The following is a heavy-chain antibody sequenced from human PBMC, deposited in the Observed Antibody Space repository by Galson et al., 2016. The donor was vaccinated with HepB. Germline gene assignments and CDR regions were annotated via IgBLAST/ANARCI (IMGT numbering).Heavy chain of an antibody. Sequence: ETLSLTCTVSGGSVSSGSYYWSWIRQPPGTGLEWIGYIYYSGSTNYNPSLKSRVTISVDTSKNQFSLKLSSVTAADTAVYYCARLCISTSCYDGGFDYWGQGTLVTVSS. CDR2: IYYSGST. CDR3: ARLCISTSCYDGGFDY. J-gene: IGHJ4*02. CDR1: GGSVSSGSYY. D-gene: IGHD2-2*01. V-gene: IGHV4-61*01.